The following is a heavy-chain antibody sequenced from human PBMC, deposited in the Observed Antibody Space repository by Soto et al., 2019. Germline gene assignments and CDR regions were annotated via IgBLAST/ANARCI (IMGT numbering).Heavy chain of an antibody. CDR1: GYSFTSYW. V-gene: IGHV5-51*01. Sequence: PGESRKISCKGSGYSFTSYWIGWVRQMPGKGLEWMGIIYPGDSDTRYSPSFQGQVTISADKSISTAYLQWSSLKASDTAMYYCARSAYYDFWSGFRPPDYYYYGMDVWGQGTTVTVSS. CDR2: IYPGDSDT. CDR3: ARSAYYDFWSGFRPPDYYYYGMDV. J-gene: IGHJ6*02. D-gene: IGHD3-3*01.